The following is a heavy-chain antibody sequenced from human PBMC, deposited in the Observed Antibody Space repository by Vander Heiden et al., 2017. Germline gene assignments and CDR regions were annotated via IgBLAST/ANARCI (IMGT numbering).Heavy chain of an antibody. D-gene: IGHD3-22*01. CDR2: SSWKSGSI. V-gene: IGHV3-9*01. CDR1: GFTFGDYA. CDR3: AKDYDSSGYYPHFDY. Sequence: EVQLVESGGGLVQPGRSLRLSCAASGFTFGDYAMHWVRQAPGKGLEWVSGSSWKSGSIGYADSVKGRFTISRDNAKNSLYLQMNSLRAEDTALYYCAKDYDSSGYYPHFDYWGQGTLVTVSS. J-gene: IGHJ4*02.